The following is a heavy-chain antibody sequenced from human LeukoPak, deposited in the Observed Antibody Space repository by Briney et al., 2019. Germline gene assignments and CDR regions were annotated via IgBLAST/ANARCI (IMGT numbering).Heavy chain of an antibody. CDR2: MYPNSGDT. CDR1: GYTFTSYD. J-gene: IGHJ5*02. CDR3: ARSGFGSGVSFDL. D-gene: IGHD3-10*01. Sequence: ASVKVSCKASGYTFTSYDINWVRQVTGQGLEWMGWMYPNSGDTGYPQKFQGRVTMTRDTSITTAYMELSSLRSEDTAVYYCARSGFGSGVSFDLWGQGTLVTVSS. V-gene: IGHV1-8*01.